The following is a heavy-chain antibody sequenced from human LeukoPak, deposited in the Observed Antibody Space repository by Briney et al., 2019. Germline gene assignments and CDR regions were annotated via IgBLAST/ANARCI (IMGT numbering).Heavy chain of an antibody. CDR3: ATAGVFYYDSSGPQDAFDI. V-gene: IGHV4-39*01. D-gene: IGHD3-22*01. Sequence: SETLSLTCTVSGGSISSSSYYWGWIRQPPGKGLEWIGSIYYSGSTYYNPSLKSRVTISVDTSKNQFSLKLSSVTAADTAVYYCATAGVFYYDSSGPQDAFDIWGQGTMVTVSS. CDR2: IYYSGST. CDR1: GGSISSSSYY. J-gene: IGHJ3*02.